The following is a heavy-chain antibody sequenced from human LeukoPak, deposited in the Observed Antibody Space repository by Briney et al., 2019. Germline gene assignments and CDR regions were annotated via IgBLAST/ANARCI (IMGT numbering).Heavy chain of an antibody. Sequence: GGSLRLSCAASGFTFNSFQMTWVRQAPGKGLEWVSYISGGGSDIFYANSVKGRFTISRDNAKNSLYLQMNSLRAEDTAVYYCARDWEPMPYFDYWGQGTLVTVSS. CDR3: ARDWEPMPYFDY. V-gene: IGHV3-48*03. D-gene: IGHD1-26*01. CDR2: ISGGGSDI. J-gene: IGHJ4*02. CDR1: GFTFNSFQ.